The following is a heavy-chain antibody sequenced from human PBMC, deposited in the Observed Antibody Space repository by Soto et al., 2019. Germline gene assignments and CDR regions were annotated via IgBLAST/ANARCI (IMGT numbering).Heavy chain of an antibody. CDR1: GFTFSSYS. CDR3: ARVRGGITPYGMDV. D-gene: IGHD3-10*01. J-gene: IGHJ6*02. V-gene: IGHV3-21*01. CDR2: ISSSSSYI. Sequence: EVPLVESGGGLVKPGGSLRLSCAASGFTFSSYSMNWVRQAPGKRLEWVSSISSSSSYIYYADSVKGRFTISRDNAKNSLYLQMNSLRADDTAVYYCARVRGGITPYGMDVWGQGTTVTVSS.